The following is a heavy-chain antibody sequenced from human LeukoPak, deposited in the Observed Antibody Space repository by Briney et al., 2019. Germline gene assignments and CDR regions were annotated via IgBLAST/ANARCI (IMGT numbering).Heavy chain of an antibody. CDR2: ISYDGSSK. CDR1: GFTFSSYG. Sequence: GGSLRLSCAASGFTFSSYGMHWVRQAPGKGLEWVAAISYDGSSKYYADSVKGRFTISRDNSKNTLYLQMNSLRAEDTAVYYFAKGEVYYDSSGYPEYWGQGTLVTVSS. D-gene: IGHD3-22*01. V-gene: IGHV3-30*18. J-gene: IGHJ4*02. CDR3: AKGEVYYDSSGYPEY.